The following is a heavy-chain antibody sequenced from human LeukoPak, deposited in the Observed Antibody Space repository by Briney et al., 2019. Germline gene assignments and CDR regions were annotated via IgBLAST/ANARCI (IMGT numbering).Heavy chain of an antibody. D-gene: IGHD3-16*01. J-gene: IGHJ6*03. CDR1: GASISNFY. Sequence: SETLSLTCTVSGASISNFYWSWIRQPAGKGLEWIGRIYTDGSPRYNPSLKSRITMSIDTSKNQFSLKLNSVTAADTAVYYCARMGPRFYYYYMDVWGKGTTVTVSS. V-gene: IGHV4-4*07. CDR2: IYTDGSP. CDR3: ARMGPRFYYYYMDV.